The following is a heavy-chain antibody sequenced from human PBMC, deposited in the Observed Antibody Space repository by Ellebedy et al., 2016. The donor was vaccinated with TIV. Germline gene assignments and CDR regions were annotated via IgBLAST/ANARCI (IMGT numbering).Heavy chain of an antibody. CDR1: GFSLSLYG. D-gene: IGHD3-22*01. V-gene: IGHV3-23*01. J-gene: IGHJ5*02. Sequence: GESLKISCAASGFSLSLYGLSWVRQAPGKGLEWVSGISASGGSTKYADSVKGRFTISRDNSRNRLYLQMNSLSAEDTAVYYCAKEVYDSNENWLDPWGQGTLVTVSS. CDR2: ISASGGST. CDR3: AKEVYDSNENWLDP.